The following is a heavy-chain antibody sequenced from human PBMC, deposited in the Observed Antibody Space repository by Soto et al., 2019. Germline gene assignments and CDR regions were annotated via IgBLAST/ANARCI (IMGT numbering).Heavy chain of an antibody. CDR1: GGSFSGYY. J-gene: IGHJ5*02. V-gene: IGHV4-34*01. Sequence: QVQLQQWGAGLLKPSETLSLTCAVYGGSFSGYYWSWIRQPPGKGLEWIGEINHSGSTNYNPSLKRRVTIPVDTSKHQFSLKLSSVPAADTAVYYCARGSRVVVVVAASWFDPWGQGTLVTVSS. CDR3: ARGSRVVVVVAASWFDP. D-gene: IGHD2-15*01. CDR2: INHSGST.